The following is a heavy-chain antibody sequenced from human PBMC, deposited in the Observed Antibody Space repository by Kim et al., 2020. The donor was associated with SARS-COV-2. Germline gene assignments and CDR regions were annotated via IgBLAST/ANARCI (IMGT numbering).Heavy chain of an antibody. D-gene: IGHD3-9*01. V-gene: IGHV3-23*01. CDR1: GFTFSNYI. CDR3: AKDLRGGNILRYXDY. J-gene: IGHJ4*02. CDR2: ITGDDVDT. Sequence: GGSLRLSCAVSGFTFSNYIISCVRQAPGKGLEWVSSITGDDVDTYYADSVRGRFTISRDNSKNTLYLQMNSLRAEDTAKYYCAKDLRGGNILRYXDYWGQGTVVXVSS.